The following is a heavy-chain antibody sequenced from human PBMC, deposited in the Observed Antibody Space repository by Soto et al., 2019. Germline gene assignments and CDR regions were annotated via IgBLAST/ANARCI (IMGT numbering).Heavy chain of an antibody. J-gene: IGHJ6*03. Sequence: GGSLRLSCAASGFTFSSYSMNWVRQAPGKGLEWVSYISSSSSTIYYADSVKGRFTISRDNAKNSLYLQMNSLRAEDTAGYYCARAPIPDYDFWSGPGPQDRRAYYYYYYMDVWGKGTTVTVSS. CDR2: ISSSSSTI. D-gene: IGHD3-3*01. V-gene: IGHV3-48*01. CDR3: ARAPIPDYDFWSGPGPQDRRAYYYYYYMDV. CDR1: GFTFSSYS.